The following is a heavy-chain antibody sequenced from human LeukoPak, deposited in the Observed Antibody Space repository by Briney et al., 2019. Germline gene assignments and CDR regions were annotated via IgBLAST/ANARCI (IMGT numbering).Heavy chain of an antibody. J-gene: IGHJ4*02. CDR3: ARGPAANSGNYYVGDY. Sequence: GGSLRLSCAASGFTFSSYAMHWVRQAPGKGLEYVSAISSNGGSTYYANSVKGRFTISRDNAKKTLFLQMNSLRAEDTGVYYCARGPAANSGNYYVGDYWGQGTLVTVSS. CDR1: GFTFSSYA. CDR2: ISSNGGST. V-gene: IGHV3-64*01. D-gene: IGHD1-26*01.